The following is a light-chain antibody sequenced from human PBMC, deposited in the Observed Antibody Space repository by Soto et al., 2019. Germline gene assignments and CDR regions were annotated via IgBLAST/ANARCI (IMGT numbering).Light chain of an antibody. J-gene: IGLJ1*01. CDR2: DVS. Sequence: QSALTQPASVSGSPGQSITVSCTGTSSDIGGYNYVSWYQQYPGEAPKVIIYDVSDRPSGVSNRFSGSKSGNTASLTISGLQPEDEADYYCSSYTSSSTLVVFGTGTKLT. CDR1: SSDIGGYNY. V-gene: IGLV2-14*03. CDR3: SSYTSSSTLVV.